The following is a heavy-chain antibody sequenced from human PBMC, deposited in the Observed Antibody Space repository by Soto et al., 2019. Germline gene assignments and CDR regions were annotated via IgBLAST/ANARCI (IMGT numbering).Heavy chain of an antibody. J-gene: IGHJ2*01. V-gene: IGHV4-30-4*01. CDR2: IYYSGST. Sequence: SETLSLTCTVSGGSIVSGDYYLSGIRQPPGKGLEWIGYIYYSGSTYYNPSLKSRVTISVDTSKNQFSLKLSSVTAADTAVYYCARGVTIFGPSFDLWGRGTLVTVSS. CDR3: ARGVTIFGPSFDL. CDR1: GGSIVSGDYY. D-gene: IGHD3-3*01.